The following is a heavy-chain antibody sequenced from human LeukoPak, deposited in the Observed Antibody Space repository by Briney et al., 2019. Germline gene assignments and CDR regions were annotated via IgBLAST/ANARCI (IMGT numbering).Heavy chain of an antibody. CDR2: IKQDGSEK. V-gene: IGHV3-7*01. J-gene: IGHJ4*02. CDR3: AKDTKIEYYFDY. D-gene: IGHD2-2*01. CDR1: GFTFSSYW. Sequence: GGSLRLSCAASGFTFSSYWMSWVRQAPGKGLEWVANIKQDGSEKYYADSVKGRFTISRDNSKNTLYLQMNSLRAEDTAVYYCAKDTKIEYYFDYWGQGTLVTVSS.